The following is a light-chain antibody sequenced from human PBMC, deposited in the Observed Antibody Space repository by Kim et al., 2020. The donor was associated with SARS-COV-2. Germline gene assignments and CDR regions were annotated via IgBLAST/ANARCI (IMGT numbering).Light chain of an antibody. Sequence: DIQMTQSPSYLSASVGDRVTITCRASQSIISYVNWYQQKPGKAPKLLIYAASTLQSGVPSRFSGSGSGTDFTLTISSLQPEDFATYYCQQSYSTPQTFGQGTKVDIK. CDR3: QQSYSTPQT. CDR1: QSIISY. CDR2: AAS. J-gene: IGKJ1*01. V-gene: IGKV1-39*01.